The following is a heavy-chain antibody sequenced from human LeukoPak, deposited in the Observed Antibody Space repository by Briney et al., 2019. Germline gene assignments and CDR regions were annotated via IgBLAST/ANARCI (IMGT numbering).Heavy chain of an antibody. D-gene: IGHD6-13*01. CDR3: AKAEGIAAAGTDY. V-gene: IGHV3-30*02. Sequence: GGSLRRSCAASGFTFSSYGMHWVRQAPGKGLESVAFIRYDGSNKYYADSVKGRFTISRDNSKNTLYLQMNSLRAEDTAVYYCAKAEGIAAAGTDYWGQGTLVTVSS. CDR2: IRYDGSNK. J-gene: IGHJ4*02. CDR1: GFTFSSYG.